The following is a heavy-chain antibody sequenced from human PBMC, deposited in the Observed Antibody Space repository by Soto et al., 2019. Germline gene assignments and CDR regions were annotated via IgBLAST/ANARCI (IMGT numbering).Heavy chain of an antibody. CDR2: IWYDGSNK. D-gene: IGHD3-22*01. V-gene: IGHV3-33*01. J-gene: IGHJ6*02. Sequence: QVQLVESGGRVVQPGRSLRLSCAASGFTFSSYGMHWVRQAPGKGLEWVAVIWYDGSNKYYADSVKGRFTISRDNSKNTLYLQMNSVRAEDTAVYYCARDRLNGMDVWGQGTTVTVSS. CDR1: GFTFSSYG. CDR3: ARDRLNGMDV.